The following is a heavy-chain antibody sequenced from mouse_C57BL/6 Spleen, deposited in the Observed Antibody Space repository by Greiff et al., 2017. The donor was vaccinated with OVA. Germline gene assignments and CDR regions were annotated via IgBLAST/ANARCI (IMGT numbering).Heavy chain of an antibody. J-gene: IGHJ3*01. D-gene: IGHD2-1*01. CDR2: ISYDGSN. CDR1: GYSITSGYY. Sequence: EVKLQESGPGLVKPSQSLSLTCSVTGYSITSGYYWNWIRQFPGNKLEWMGYISYDGSNNYNPSLKNRISITRDTSKNQFFLKLNSVTTEDTATYYCASYGNYLAYWGQGTLVTVSA. V-gene: IGHV3-6*01. CDR3: ASYGNYLAY.